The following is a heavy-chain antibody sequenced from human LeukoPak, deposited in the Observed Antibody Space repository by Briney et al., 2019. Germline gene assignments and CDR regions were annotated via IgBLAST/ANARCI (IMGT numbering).Heavy chain of an antibody. CDR2: IIPIFGTA. V-gene: IGHV1-69*01. D-gene: IGHD3-10*01. CDR3: ARAGDPYYYGMDV. CDR1: GGTFSSYA. J-gene: IGHJ6*02. Sequence: VKVSCKASGGTFSSYAISWVRQAPGQGLEWMGGIIPIFGTANYAQKFQGRVTITADESTSTVYMELSSLRSEDTAVYYCARAGDPYYYGMDVWGQGTTVTVSS.